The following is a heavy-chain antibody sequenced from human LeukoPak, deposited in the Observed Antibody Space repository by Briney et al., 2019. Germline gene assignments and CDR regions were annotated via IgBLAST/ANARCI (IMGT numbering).Heavy chain of an antibody. CDR2: TYCRSKWYN. Sequence: SQTLSLTCAISGDSFSSSTAAWNWIRQSPSRGLEWLGSTYCRSKWYNDYAVSVKVRITINPDTSKNQLSLQLKSVTHEDTAVYYCTRGYSNPYYWFDPWGQGTLVTVCS. CDR3: TRGYSNPYYWFDP. V-gene: IGHV6-1*01. J-gene: IGHJ5*02. CDR1: GDSFSSSTAA. D-gene: IGHD2-21*01.